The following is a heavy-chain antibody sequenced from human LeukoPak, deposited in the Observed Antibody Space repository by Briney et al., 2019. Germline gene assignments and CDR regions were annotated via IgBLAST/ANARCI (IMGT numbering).Heavy chain of an antibody. CDR2: IYYSGST. Sequence: SETLSLTCTVSGGSISSGGCYWSWIRQHPGKGLEWIGYIYYSGSTYYNPSLKSRVTISVDTSKNQFSLKLSSVTAADTAVYYCARARGYGSDDAFDIWGQGTMVTVSS. D-gene: IGHD3-10*01. V-gene: IGHV4-31*03. CDR3: ARARGYGSDDAFDI. J-gene: IGHJ3*02. CDR1: GGSISSGGCY.